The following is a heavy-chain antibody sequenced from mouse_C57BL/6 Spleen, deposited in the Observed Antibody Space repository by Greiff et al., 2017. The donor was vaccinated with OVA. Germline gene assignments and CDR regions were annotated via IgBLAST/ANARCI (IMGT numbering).Heavy chain of an antibody. CDR1: GYTFTSYW. CDR2: INPSNGGT. D-gene: IGHD1-1*01. J-gene: IGHJ4*01. CDR3: ARSTVVGAMDY. Sequence: QVQLKQSGTELVKPGASVKLSCKASGYTFTSYWMHWVKQRPGQGLEWIGNINPSNGGTNYNEKFKSKATLTVDKSSSTAYMQLSSLTSEDSAVYYCARSTVVGAMDYWGQGTSVTVSS. V-gene: IGHV1-53*01.